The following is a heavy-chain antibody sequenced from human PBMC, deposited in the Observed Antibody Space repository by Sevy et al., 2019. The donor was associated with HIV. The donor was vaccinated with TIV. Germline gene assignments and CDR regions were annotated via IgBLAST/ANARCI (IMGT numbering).Heavy chain of an antibody. V-gene: IGHV3-23*01. CDR3: AKDITTIVGDAFDI. J-gene: IGHJ3*02. D-gene: IGHD3-22*01. CDR1: GFTFSNYA. CDR2: IGHSGSDT. Sequence: GGSLRLSCAASGFTFSNYAMSWVRQAPGKGLEWVSAIGHSGSDTLYADSVKGRFTISRDNSKNTLYLQMNRLRGEDTALYYCAKDITTIVGDAFDIWGQGTMVTVSS.